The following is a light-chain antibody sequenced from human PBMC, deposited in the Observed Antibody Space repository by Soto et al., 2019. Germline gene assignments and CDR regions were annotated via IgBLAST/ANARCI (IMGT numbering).Light chain of an antibody. V-gene: IGKV1-17*01. J-gene: IGKJ1*01. CDR2: AAS. CDR1: QVITND. Sequence: IQMTQSPSSLSPSVGDRLSITWRASQVITNDLGWYQQKPGKAPKRLLYAASTLQSGVPSRFSGSGSGTEFTLTISSLQPEDVATYYCLQLNTYPWTFGQATKVDIK. CDR3: LQLNTYPWT.